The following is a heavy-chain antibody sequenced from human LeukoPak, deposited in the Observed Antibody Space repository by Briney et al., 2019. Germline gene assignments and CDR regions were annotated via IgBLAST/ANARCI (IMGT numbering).Heavy chain of an antibody. CDR1: GGSTSSYY. V-gene: IGHV4-59*08. Sequence: PSETLSLTCTVSGGSTSSYYWSWIRQPPGKGLEWIGYIYYSGNTKYNPSLKSRVTISVDTSNNQFSLKLRSVTAADTGVYYCARPLSSGWPLFDYWGQGTLVTVSS. D-gene: IGHD6-19*01. CDR2: IYYSGNT. CDR3: ARPLSSGWPLFDY. J-gene: IGHJ4*02.